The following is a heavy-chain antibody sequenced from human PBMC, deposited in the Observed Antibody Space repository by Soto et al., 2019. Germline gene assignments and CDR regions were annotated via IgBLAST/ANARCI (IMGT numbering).Heavy chain of an antibody. Sequence: GESLKISCKASGYSFTTYWIDWVRQMPGKRLERMGIINPGDSATRYSPSLQGQVTISADNSISTAYLQWSSLKASDTAMYYCARLEQIYYYHCGMDVWGQGTTVTVTS. CDR3: ARLEQIYYYHCGMDV. CDR2: INPGDSAT. J-gene: IGHJ6*02. CDR1: GYSFTTYW. V-gene: IGHV5-51*01.